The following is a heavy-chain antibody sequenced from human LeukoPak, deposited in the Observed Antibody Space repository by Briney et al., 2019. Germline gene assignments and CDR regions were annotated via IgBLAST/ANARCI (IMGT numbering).Heavy chain of an antibody. CDR1: GFTFSSYS. D-gene: IGHD6-13*01. J-gene: IGHJ4*02. CDR3: ARVWREGYELEVFYFDY. Sequence: PGGSLRLSCAASGFTFSSYSMNWVRQAPGKGLEWVSSICSSSSYIYYADSVKGRFTISRDNAKNSLYLQMNSLRAEDTAVYYCARVWREGYELEVFYFDYWGQGTLVTVSS. CDR2: ICSSSSYI. V-gene: IGHV3-21*01.